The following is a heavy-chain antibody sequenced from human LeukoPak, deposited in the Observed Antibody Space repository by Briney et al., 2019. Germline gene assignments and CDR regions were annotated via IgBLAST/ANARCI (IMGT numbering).Heavy chain of an antibody. D-gene: IGHD6-25*01. Sequence: SVKVSCKASGGTFSSYAISWVRQAPGQGLEWMGGIIPIFGTANYAQKFQGRVTITADESTSTAYMELSSLRSEDTAVYYCASGSQRRHWFDPWGQGTLVTVSS. CDR1: GGTFSSYA. V-gene: IGHV1-69*13. CDR3: ASGSQRRHWFDP. J-gene: IGHJ5*02. CDR2: IIPIFGTA.